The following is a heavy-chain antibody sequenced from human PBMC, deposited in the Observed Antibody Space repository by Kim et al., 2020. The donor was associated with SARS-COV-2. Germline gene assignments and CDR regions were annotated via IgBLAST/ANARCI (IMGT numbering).Heavy chain of an antibody. V-gene: IGHV4-34*01. CDR2: INHSGST. D-gene: IGHD3-10*01. CDR3: ARCYGSGSYSS. Sequence: SETLSLTCAVYGGSFSGYYWSWIRQPPGKGLEWIGEINHSGSTNYNPSLKSRVTISVDTSKNQFSLKLSSVTAADTAVYYCARCYGSGSYSSWGQGTLVTVSS. CDR1: GGSFSGYY. J-gene: IGHJ4*02.